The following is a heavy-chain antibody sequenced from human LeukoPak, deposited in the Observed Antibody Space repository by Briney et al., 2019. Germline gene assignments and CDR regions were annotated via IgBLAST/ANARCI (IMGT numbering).Heavy chain of an antibody. V-gene: IGHV3-48*01. J-gene: IGHJ6*03. Sequence: GGSLRLSCAASGFTFSSYTMNWVRQPPGEGREWVSNIGTSSTTIYYADSVKGRFTISRDNAKNSLYLQMNSLRADDTAVYYCARFAAGGSYYYYMDVWGKGTTVTVSS. CDR2: IGTSSTTI. D-gene: IGHD6-25*01. CDR1: GFTFSSYT. CDR3: ARFAAGGSYYYYMDV.